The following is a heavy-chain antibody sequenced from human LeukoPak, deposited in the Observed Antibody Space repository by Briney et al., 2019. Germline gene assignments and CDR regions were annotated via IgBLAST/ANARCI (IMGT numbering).Heavy chain of an antibody. Sequence: SETLSLTCAVSGGSISSGGYSWSWIRQPPGKGLEWIGYIYHSGSTYYNPSLKSRVTISVDRSKNQFSLKLSSVTAADTAVYYCARIGDSSSSGLDYWGQGTLVTVSS. D-gene: IGHD6-6*01. CDR3: ARIGDSSSSGLDY. CDR1: GGSISSGGYS. V-gene: IGHV4-30-2*01. CDR2: IYHSGST. J-gene: IGHJ4*02.